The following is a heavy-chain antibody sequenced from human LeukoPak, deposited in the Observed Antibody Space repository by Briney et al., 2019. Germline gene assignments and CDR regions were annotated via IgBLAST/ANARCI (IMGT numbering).Heavy chain of an antibody. V-gene: IGHV3-7*03. CDR1: GFALSSHW. CDR3: ARNNGMDF. Sequence: GGSLRLSCAASGFALSSHWMTWVRQVPGRGPEWVANVNRDGSETYYLDSVKGRFTISKDNAENSLYLQMNSLRAEDTALYHCARNNGMDFWGQGTTVIVSS. J-gene: IGHJ6*02. CDR2: VNRDGSET.